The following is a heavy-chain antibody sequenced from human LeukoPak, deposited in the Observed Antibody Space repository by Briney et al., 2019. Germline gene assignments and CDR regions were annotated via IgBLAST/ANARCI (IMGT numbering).Heavy chain of an antibody. CDR1: GFTFSSYA. Sequence: GGSLRLSCAASGFTFSSYAMHWVRQAPGKGLEYVSAISSNGGSTYYANSAKGRFTISRDNSKNTLYLQMGSLRAEDMAVYYCARVSTYGDYVGGYFDYWGQGTLVTVSS. CDR3: ARVSTYGDYVGGYFDY. V-gene: IGHV3-64*01. CDR2: ISSNGGST. D-gene: IGHD4-17*01. J-gene: IGHJ4*02.